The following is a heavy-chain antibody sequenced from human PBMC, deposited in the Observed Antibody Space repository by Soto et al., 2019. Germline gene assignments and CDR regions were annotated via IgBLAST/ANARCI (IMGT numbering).Heavy chain of an antibody. V-gene: IGHV4-34*12. J-gene: IGHJ4*02. CDR1: GGSFSGNY. CDR3: ARDKFTGLFDY. CDR2: IIHGGST. D-gene: IGHD2-8*02. Sequence: SETLSLTCVVCGGSFSGNYWSWIRQPPGRGLVWIAEIIHGGSTNYNPSLKSRVTISVDTSKNQFSLKLTSVTAADTAVYYCARDKFTGLFDYWGKGTLVTVSS.